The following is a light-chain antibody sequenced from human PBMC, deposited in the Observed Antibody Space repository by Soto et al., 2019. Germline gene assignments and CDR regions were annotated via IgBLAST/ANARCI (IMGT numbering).Light chain of an antibody. V-gene: IGKV1D-12*01. CDR1: QGINRW. CDR2: DAS. Sequence: IPMTQSTSSLSASVGHRVTRTSRASQGINRWLAWYQQKLGKAPKLLIFDASSLQSGVPSRFSGSGSGTDFTLTISRLQTEDVATYYCQQANSFPITFCGGTKVDIK. J-gene: IGKJ4*01. CDR3: QQANSFPIT.